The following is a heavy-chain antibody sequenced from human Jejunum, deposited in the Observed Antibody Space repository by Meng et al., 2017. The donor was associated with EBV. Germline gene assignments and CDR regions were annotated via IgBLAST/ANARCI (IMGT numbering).Heavy chain of an antibody. D-gene: IGHD3-16*01. CDR2: IKSKTDGETT. Sequence: LGASGGGLVEPGGSLRLSCAASGFTFVNAWMSWVRQAPGKGLEWVGRIKSKTDGETTDYAAPVKGRFTISRDDSRNSLYLQMNSLKTEDTAVYYCADLGTSPLGPRGQGTLVTVSS. J-gene: IGHJ5*02. CDR3: ADLGTSPLGP. CDR1: GFTFVNAW. V-gene: IGHV3-15*01.